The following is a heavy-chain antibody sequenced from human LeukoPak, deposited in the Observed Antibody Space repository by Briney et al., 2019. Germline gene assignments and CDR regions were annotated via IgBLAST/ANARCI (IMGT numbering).Heavy chain of an antibody. CDR2: INPNSGGT. CDR3: AREATMLTNWFDP. D-gene: IGHD3-10*02. Sequence: AASVKVSCKASGYTFTGYYMHWLRQAPGQGLEWMGWINPNSGGTNYAQKFQGRVTMTRDMSISTAYMELSRLRSDDTAVYYCAREATMLTNWFDPWAREPWSPSPQ. V-gene: IGHV1-2*02. J-gene: IGHJ5*02. CDR1: GYTFTGYY.